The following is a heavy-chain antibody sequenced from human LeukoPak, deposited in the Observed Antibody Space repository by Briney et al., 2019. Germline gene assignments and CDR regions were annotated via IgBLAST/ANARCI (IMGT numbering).Heavy chain of an antibody. CDR2: IIPIFGTA. Sequence: SVKVSCKASGGTFSSYAISWVRQAPGQGLEWMGGIIPIFGTANYAQKFQGRVTITADESTSTAYMERSSLRSEDTAVYYCARGFVSGSYFFDYWGLGTLVTVSS. J-gene: IGHJ4*02. CDR3: ARGFVSGSYFFDY. V-gene: IGHV1-69*13. D-gene: IGHD1-26*01. CDR1: GGTFSSYA.